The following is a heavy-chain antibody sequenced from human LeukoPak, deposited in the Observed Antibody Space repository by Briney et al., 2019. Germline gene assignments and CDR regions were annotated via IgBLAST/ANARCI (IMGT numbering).Heavy chain of an antibody. V-gene: IGHV1-69*05. Sequence: SVKVSCKASGGTFSSYAISWVRQAPGQGLEWMGRIIPIFGTANYAQEFQGRVTITTDESTSTAYMELSSLRSEDTAVYYCARETLGATYYYDSSGYQNRYYYYYMDVWGKGTTVTVSS. CDR2: IIPIFGTA. J-gene: IGHJ6*03. D-gene: IGHD3-22*01. CDR1: GGTFSSYA. CDR3: ARETLGATYYYDSSGYQNRYYYYYMDV.